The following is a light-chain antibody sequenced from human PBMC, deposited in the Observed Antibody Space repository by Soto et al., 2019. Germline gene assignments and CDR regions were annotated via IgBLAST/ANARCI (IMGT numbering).Light chain of an antibody. CDR3: QQYNNWPRT. Sequence: EIVFTQSPGTLSLSPGERATLSCRASQSVSNNYLAWYQQKPGQPPRLLIYGASNRDTGIPDRFSGSGSGTDFTLTISRLEPEDFSVYYCQQYNNWPRTFGQGTKVDIK. V-gene: IGKV3-20*01. CDR1: QSVSNNY. J-gene: IGKJ1*01. CDR2: GAS.